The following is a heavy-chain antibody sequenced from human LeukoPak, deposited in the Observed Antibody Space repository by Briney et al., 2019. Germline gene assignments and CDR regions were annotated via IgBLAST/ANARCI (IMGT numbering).Heavy chain of an antibody. J-gene: IGHJ5*02. CDR3: ARGPTVVTRYNWFDP. Sequence: GGSLRLSCAASGFTFSSYWMHWVRQAPGKGLGWVSRINGDGSSTSYADSVKGRFTISRDNAKNTLYLQMNSLRAEDTAVYYCARGPTVVTRYNWFDPWGQGTLVTVSS. V-gene: IGHV3-74*01. CDR1: GFTFSSYW. CDR2: INGDGSST. D-gene: IGHD4-23*01.